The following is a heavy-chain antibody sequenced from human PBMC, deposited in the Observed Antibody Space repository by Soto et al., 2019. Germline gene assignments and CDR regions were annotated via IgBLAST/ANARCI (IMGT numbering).Heavy chain of an antibody. D-gene: IGHD1-7*01. CDR2: ISGSGGST. Sequence: EVQLLESGGGLVQPGGSLRLSCAASGFTFSSYAMSWVRQAPGKGLEWVSAISGSGGSTYYADSVKGRFTISRDNSKNTLYLQMHSLRAEDTAVYYCAKVPNDELELQYFDYWGQGTLVTVSS. V-gene: IGHV3-23*01. J-gene: IGHJ4*02. CDR1: GFTFSSYA. CDR3: AKVPNDELELQYFDY.